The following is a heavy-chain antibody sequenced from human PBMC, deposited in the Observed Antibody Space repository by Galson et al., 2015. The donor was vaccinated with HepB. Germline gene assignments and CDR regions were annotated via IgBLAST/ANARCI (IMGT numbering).Heavy chain of an antibody. Sequence: SLRLSCAASGVTFSHAWMTWVRQAPGKGLEWVGRIKGKTDGGTTDYGAPVKGRFTLSRDDSRNTLYLQMNSLKTEDTALYYCTTDLGVWGQGTLVTVSS. CDR3: TTDLGV. D-gene: IGHD3-10*01. CDR1: GVTFSHAW. CDR2: IKGKTDGGTT. V-gene: IGHV3-15*01. J-gene: IGHJ4*02.